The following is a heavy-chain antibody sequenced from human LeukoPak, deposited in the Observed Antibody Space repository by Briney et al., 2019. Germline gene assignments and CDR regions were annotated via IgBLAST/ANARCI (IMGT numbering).Heavy chain of an antibody. D-gene: IGHD6-13*01. Sequence: SVKVSCKASGGTFSSYAISWVRQAPGQGLEWIGRIIPIFGTANYAQKFEGRVTITTEESTSTAYMELSRLRSDDTAVYYCARERPPGDSSNWFLEGYFDIWGQGTLVTVSS. J-gene: IGHJ4*02. CDR1: GGTFSSYA. CDR2: IIPIFGTA. CDR3: ARERPPGDSSNWFLEGYFDI. V-gene: IGHV1-69*05.